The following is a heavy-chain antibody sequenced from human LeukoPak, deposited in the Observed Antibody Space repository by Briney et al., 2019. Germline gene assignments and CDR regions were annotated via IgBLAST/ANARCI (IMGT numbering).Heavy chain of an antibody. Sequence: TSETLSLTCTVSGGSISSSSYYWGWIRQPPGKGLEWIGSIYYSGSTYYNPSLKSRVTISVDTSKNQFSLKLSSVTAADTAVYYCARGLHFSKVRYYSYYMDVWGKGTTVTVSS. CDR2: IYYSGST. D-gene: IGHD4-11*01. CDR3: ARGLHFSKVRYYSYYMDV. J-gene: IGHJ6*03. V-gene: IGHV4-39*07. CDR1: GGSISSSSYY.